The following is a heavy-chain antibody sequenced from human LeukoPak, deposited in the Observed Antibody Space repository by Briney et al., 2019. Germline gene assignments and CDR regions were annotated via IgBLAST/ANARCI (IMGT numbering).Heavy chain of an antibody. CDR2: IYSGGST. J-gene: IGHJ5*02. CDR1: GFTVSSNY. V-gene: IGHV3-53*01. CDR3: ARGTGSSWYWFDP. D-gene: IGHD6-13*01. Sequence: PGGSLRLSCAASGFTVSSNYMSWVRQAPGKGLEWVSVIYSGGSTYYADSVKGRFTISRDNSKNTLYLQMNSLRAEDTAVYYCARGTGSSWYWFDPWGQGTLVTVSS.